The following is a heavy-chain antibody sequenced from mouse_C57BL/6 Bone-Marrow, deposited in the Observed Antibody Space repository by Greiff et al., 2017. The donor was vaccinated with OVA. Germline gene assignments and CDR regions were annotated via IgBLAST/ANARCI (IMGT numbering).Heavy chain of an antibody. J-gene: IGHJ4*01. D-gene: IGHD1-1*01. Sequence: QVQLKQSGAELVRPGTSVKVSCKASGYAFTNYLIEWVKQRPGQGLEWIGVINPGSGGTNYNEKFKGKATLTAYKSSSTAYMQLSSLTSEDSAVYFCARSPFYYYGSDAMDYWGQGTSVTVSS. CDR2: INPGSGGT. V-gene: IGHV1-54*01. CDR1: GYAFTNYL. CDR3: ARSPFYYYGSDAMDY.